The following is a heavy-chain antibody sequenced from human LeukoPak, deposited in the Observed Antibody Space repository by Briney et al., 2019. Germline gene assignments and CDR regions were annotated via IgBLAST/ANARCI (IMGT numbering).Heavy chain of an antibody. CDR1: GFTVSSNY. CDR2: IYGGGSA. J-gene: IGHJ3*01. D-gene: IGHD3-9*01. V-gene: IGHV3-66*04. CDR3: ASQRRVDLGYAFNL. Sequence: PGGSLRLSCAASGFTVSSNYMNWVRQAPGKGLEWVSVIYGGGSAYYADSVKGRFTISRDNSKNTLYLQMNSLRADDTAVYYCASQRRVDLGYAFNLWGQGTMVTVSS.